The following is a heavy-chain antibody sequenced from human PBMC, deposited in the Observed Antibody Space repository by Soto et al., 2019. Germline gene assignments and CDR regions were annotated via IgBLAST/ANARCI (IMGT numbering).Heavy chain of an antibody. Sequence: LCCEASGFTFFPGSAIHWVCRASGKRQRRGSRIRSKCNNHATSYTPPVNGRFSMASDDSKNTTYMQIDSLKTENTAVSYRARGDYHDTNAYFCGWGQGIVVTVAS. CDR1: GFTFFPGSA. D-gene: IGHD3-22*01. CDR3: ARGDYHDTNAYFCG. J-gene: IGHJ4*02. V-gene: IGHV3-73*01. CDR2: IRSKCNNHAT.